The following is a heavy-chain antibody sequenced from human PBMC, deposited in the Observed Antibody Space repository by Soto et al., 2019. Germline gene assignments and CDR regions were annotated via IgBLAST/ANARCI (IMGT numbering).Heavy chain of an antibody. CDR3: ARGGVVGARRLLGDYGMDV. Sequence: PSETLSLTCTVSGGSVSSGSYYWSWIRQPPGKGLEWIGYIYYSGSTNYNPSLKSRVTISVDTSKNQFSLKLSSVTAADTAVYYCARGGVVGARRLLGDYGMDVWGQGTTVTVSS. D-gene: IGHD1-26*01. J-gene: IGHJ6*02. CDR1: GGSVSSGSYY. CDR2: IYYSGST. V-gene: IGHV4-61*01.